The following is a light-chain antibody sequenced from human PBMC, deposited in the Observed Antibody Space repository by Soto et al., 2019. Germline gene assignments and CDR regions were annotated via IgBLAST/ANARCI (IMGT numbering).Light chain of an antibody. J-gene: IGLJ1*01. Sequence: QSALTQPASVSGSPGQSITISCSGAYNLVSWYQQHPGKAPKLMIFEVNKRPSGVSYRFSGSKSGNTASLTISALQAEDEADYYCTSYTSSSTHVFGTGTKLTVL. CDR1: YNL. CDR3: TSYTSSSTHV. CDR2: EVN. V-gene: IGLV2-14*02.